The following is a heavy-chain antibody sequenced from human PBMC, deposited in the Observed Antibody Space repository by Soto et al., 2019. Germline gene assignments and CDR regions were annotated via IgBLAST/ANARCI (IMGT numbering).Heavy chain of an antibody. CDR1: GGSISSSSYY. CDR3: ARRNGTTGAFDI. CDR2: IYYSGST. V-gene: IGHV4-39*01. Sequence: SETLSLTCTVSGGSISSSSYYWGWIRQPPGKGLEWIGSIYYSGSTYYNPSLKSRVTISVDTSKNQFSLKLSSVTAADTAVYYCARRNGTTGAFDIWGQGTMVIVSS. J-gene: IGHJ3*02. D-gene: IGHD1-1*01.